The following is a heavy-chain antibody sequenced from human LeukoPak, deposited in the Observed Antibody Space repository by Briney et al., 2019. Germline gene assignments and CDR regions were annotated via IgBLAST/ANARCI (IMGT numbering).Heavy chain of an antibody. Sequence: SQTLSLTCAVSGVSISSGGYYWSWLRQHPGKGLEWIGYIYYSGSTYYNPSLKSRVTISVDTSKNQFSLKLSSVTAADTAVYYCARRAAAGTRWFDPWGQGTLVTVSS. CDR3: ARRAAAGTRWFDP. V-gene: IGHV4-31*11. CDR2: IYYSGST. D-gene: IGHD6-13*01. CDR1: GVSISSGGYY. J-gene: IGHJ5*02.